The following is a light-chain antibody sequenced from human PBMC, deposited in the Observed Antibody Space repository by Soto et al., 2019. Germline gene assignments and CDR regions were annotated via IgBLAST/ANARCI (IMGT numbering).Light chain of an antibody. CDR2: EVN. CDR1: SSDVASYDL. CDR3: TSYTSTSTYV. V-gene: IGLV2-14*02. Sequence: QPVLTQPASVSGSPGQSITISCTGISSDVASYDLVSWYQQHPGKAPKLMIFEVNKRSSGISDRFSGSKSGNTASLTISGLLAEDEADYYCTSYTSTSTYVFGTGTKLTVL. J-gene: IGLJ1*01.